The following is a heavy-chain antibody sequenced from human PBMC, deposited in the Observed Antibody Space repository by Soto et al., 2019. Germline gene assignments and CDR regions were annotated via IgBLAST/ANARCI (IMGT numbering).Heavy chain of an antibody. V-gene: IGHV3-48*02. Sequence: EGQLVESGGGLVLPGGSLRLSCAASGFIFSTYTLNWVRQAPGKGLEWVSYISAGSDAIHYADSVKGRFTVSRDNAKNSLFLQMNSLRDEDTAVYYCARLYTTSRVGAWFDPWGQGTLDTVSS. J-gene: IGHJ5*02. CDR2: ISAGSDAI. D-gene: IGHD3-16*01. CDR1: GFIFSTYT. CDR3: ARLYTTSRVGAWFDP.